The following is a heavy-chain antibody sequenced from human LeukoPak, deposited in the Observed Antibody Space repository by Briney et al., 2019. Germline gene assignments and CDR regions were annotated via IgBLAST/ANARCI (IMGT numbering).Heavy chain of an antibody. CDR2: IYYSGST. CDR1: GGSISSGGYY. D-gene: IGHD3-9*01. V-gene: IGHV4-31*03. CDR3: ARDPVLRYFDWSRTCCYYGMDV. J-gene: IGHJ6*02. Sequence: SQTLSLTCTVSGGSISSGGYYWSWIRQHPGKGLEWIGYIYYSGSTYYNPSLKSRVTISVDTSKNQFSLKLSSVTAADTAVYYCARDPVLRYFDWSRTCCYYGMDVWDQGTTVTVSS.